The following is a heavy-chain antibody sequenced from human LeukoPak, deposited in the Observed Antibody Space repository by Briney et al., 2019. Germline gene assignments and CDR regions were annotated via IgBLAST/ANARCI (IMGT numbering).Heavy chain of an antibody. J-gene: IGHJ6*03. CDR1: DFPFTRYA. Sequence: GGSLSLSCDASDFPFTRYAMSWFRQAPGTGLEWVSTLSGSGTATYYADSVKGRFTTSRDNSKDTLYLQMDNLRADDTAVYYCAKHLASHSFRFYYMDVWGKGTSVIVSS. V-gene: IGHV3-23*01. D-gene: IGHD2-2*01. CDR2: LSGSGTAT. CDR3: AKHLASHSFRFYYMDV.